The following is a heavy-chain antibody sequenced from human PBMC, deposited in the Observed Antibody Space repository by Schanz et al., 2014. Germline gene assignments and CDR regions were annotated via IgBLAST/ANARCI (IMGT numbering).Heavy chain of an antibody. CDR3: ARDAVALVPEYCMDV. Sequence: EVQLVQSGGGLVQPGGSLRLSCAASGFTFSRYWMQWVRQAPGKGLVWVSRIYMDGSGRDYGDSVKGRFTVSRDNAKNTLYLQTNSLRAEDTAVYYCARDAVALVPEYCMDVWGKGTPVTVS. CDR1: GFTFSRYW. D-gene: IGHD2-15*01. V-gene: IGHV3-74*01. J-gene: IGHJ6*03. CDR2: IYMDGSGR.